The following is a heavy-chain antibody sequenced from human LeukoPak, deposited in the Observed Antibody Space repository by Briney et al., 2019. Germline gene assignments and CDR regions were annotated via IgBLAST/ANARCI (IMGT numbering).Heavy chain of an antibody. CDR3: TASVGEMALDY. D-gene: IGHD3-16*01. CDR2: FGDRSAYI. CDR1: GFTFSTSS. V-gene: IGHV3-21*01. Sequence: GGSLRLSCAASGFTFSTSSMGWVRQAPGKGPEWVSSFGDRSAYIYYADSVKGRFTISRDNAKNSLYLQMNGLRVDDTAVYYCTASVGEMALDYWGQGTLVTVSS. J-gene: IGHJ4*02.